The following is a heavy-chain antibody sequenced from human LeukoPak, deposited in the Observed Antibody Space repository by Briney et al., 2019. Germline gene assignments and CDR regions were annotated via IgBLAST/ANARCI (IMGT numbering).Heavy chain of an antibody. CDR2: INPSGGST. V-gene: IGHV1-46*01. D-gene: IGHD6-6*01. CDR3: ARTAARRFDY. CDR1: GYTFPSYF. J-gene: IGHJ4*02. Sequence: ASVKVSCKASGYTFPSYFMHWVRQAPGQGLEWMGIINPSGGSTTYAQKFQGRVTMTRDTSTSTVYMELSSLRSDDTAVYYCARTAARRFDYWGQGTLVTVSS.